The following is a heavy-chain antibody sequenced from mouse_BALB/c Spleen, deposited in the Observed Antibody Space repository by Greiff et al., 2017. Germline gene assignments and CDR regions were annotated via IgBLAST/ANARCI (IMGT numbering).Heavy chain of an antibody. Sequence: QVQLKQSGAELVRPGTSVKVSCKASGYAFTNYLIEWVKQRPGQGLEWIGVINPGSGGTNYNEKFKGKATLTADKSSSTAYMQLSSLTSDDSAVYFCARSEALFAYWGQGTLVTVSA. V-gene: IGHV1-54*01. CDR3: ARSEALFAY. CDR2: INPGSGGT. CDR1: GYAFTNYL. J-gene: IGHJ3*01.